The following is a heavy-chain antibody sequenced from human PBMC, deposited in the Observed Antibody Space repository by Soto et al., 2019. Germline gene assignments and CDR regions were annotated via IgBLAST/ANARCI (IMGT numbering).Heavy chain of an antibody. Sequence: ASVKVCCAASGYTFTSYDINWARQATGQGLEWMGWMNPNSGNTGYAQKFQGRVTMTRNTSISTAYMELSSLRSEDTAVYYCARGRLLTGRYYFDYWGQGTLVTVSS. CDR1: GYTFTSYD. V-gene: IGHV1-8*01. CDR3: ARGRLLTGRYYFDY. CDR2: MNPNSGNT. J-gene: IGHJ4*02. D-gene: IGHD6-19*01.